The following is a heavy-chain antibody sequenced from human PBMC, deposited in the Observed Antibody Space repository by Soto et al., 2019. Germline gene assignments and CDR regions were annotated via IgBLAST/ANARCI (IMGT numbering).Heavy chain of an antibody. J-gene: IGHJ4*02. D-gene: IGHD6-13*01. CDR1: GFTFSSYG. CDR2: IWYDGSNK. V-gene: IGHV3-33*01. CDR3: ARAGYSSSWLDY. Sequence: QVQLVESGGGVVQPGRSLRLSCAASGFTFSSYGMHWVRQAPGKGLEWVAVIWYDGSNKYYADSVKGRFTISRDNSKNTLYLQMNSLRGEDTAVYYCARAGYSSSWLDYWGQGTLVTVSS.